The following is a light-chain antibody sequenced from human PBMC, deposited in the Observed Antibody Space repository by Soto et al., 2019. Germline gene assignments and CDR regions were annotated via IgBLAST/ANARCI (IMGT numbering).Light chain of an antibody. CDR3: QQYNNWPL. CDR2: GAS. CDR1: QNVRGY. V-gene: IGKV3-15*01. Sequence: EILLTQSPVTLSLSPGERATLSCRASQNVRGYLAWYQQKPGQAPRLLIYGASTRATGIPARFSGSGSGTEFTLTISSLQSEDFAVYYCQQYNNWPLFGGGTKVDIK. J-gene: IGKJ4*01.